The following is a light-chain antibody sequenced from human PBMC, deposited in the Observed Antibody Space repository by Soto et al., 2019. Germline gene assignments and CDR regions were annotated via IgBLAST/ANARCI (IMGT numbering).Light chain of an antibody. CDR3: QQYNSYSRWT. CDR2: KAS. J-gene: IGKJ1*01. Sequence: DIQMTQSPSTLSASVGDRVTITCRASQSISSWLAWYQQKPGKAPKLLIYKASSLESGVPSRFSGSGSGTEFNLTISSLQPDDFATYYCQQYNSYSRWTFGQGTTLEIK. CDR1: QSISSW. V-gene: IGKV1-5*03.